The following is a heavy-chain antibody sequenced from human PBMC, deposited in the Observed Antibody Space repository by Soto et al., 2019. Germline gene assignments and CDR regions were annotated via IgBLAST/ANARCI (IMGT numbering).Heavy chain of an antibody. J-gene: IGHJ4*02. V-gene: IGHV3-33*01. D-gene: IGHD3-16*01. CDR2: IWYDGSNK. CDR3: ARVLGMRCFDY. CDR1: GFTFSSYG. Sequence: QVQLVESGGGVVQPGRSLRLSCAASGFTFSSYGMHWVRQDPGKGLEWVAVIWYDGSNKYYADSVKGRFTISRDNSKNTLYLQMNSLRAEDTAVYYCARVLGMRCFDYWGQGTLVTVSS.